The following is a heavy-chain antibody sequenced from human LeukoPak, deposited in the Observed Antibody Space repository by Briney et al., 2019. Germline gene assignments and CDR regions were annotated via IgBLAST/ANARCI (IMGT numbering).Heavy chain of an antibody. V-gene: IGHV1-69*06. CDR1: GGTFSSYA. CDR2: IIPIFGTA. J-gene: IGHJ4*02. D-gene: IGHD3-22*01. CDR3: ARDQYYYDSSGSCGYFDY. Sequence: SVKVSCKASGGTFSSYAISWVRQTPGQGLEWMGGIIPIFGTANYAQKFQGRVTITADKSTSTAYMELSSLRSEDTAVYYCARDQYYYDSSGSCGYFDYWGQGTLVTVSS.